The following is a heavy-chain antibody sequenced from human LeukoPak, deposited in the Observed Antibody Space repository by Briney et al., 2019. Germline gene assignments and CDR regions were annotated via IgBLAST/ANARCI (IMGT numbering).Heavy chain of an antibody. V-gene: IGHV3-30-3*01. D-gene: IGHD3-16*01. CDR1: GYTFSNYA. CDR3: AKEGILGDLDY. CDR2: VSYDGDNE. J-gene: IGHJ4*02. Sequence: GGSLRLSCAASGYTFSNYAMHWVRQAPGKGLEWVAVVSYDGDNEYYADSVKGRFTISRDNSKNTLYLQMNSLRAEDTAVYYCAKEGILGDLDYWGQGTLVTVSS.